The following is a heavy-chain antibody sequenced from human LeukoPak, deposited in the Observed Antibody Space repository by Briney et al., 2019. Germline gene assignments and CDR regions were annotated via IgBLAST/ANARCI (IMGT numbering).Heavy chain of an antibody. D-gene: IGHD3-16*01. CDR2: IRHDGSIK. CDR1: GFIFSTYG. J-gene: IGHJ4*02. CDR3: AKDSLADIDY. V-gene: IGHV3-30*02. Sequence: GGSLRLSCAAPGFIFSTYGMYWVRQAPGKGLEWVAFIRHDGSIKNYADSVKGRSTISRDNSKNTLYLQMNSLRAEDTAVYYCAKDSLADIDYWGQGTLVTVSS.